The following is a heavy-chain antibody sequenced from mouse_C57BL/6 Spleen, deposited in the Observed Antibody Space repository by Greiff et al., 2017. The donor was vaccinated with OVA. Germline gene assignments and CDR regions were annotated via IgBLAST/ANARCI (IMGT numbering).Heavy chain of an antibody. D-gene: IGHD1-1*02. CDR1: GYTFTSYW. CDR3: ARRGGSPYYFDY. CDR2: IDPYDSYT. V-gene: IGHV1-50*01. J-gene: IGHJ2*01. Sequence: VQLQQSGAELVKPGASVKLSCKASGYTFTSYWMQWVKQRPGQGLEWIGEIDPYDSYTNYNQKFKGKATLTVDTSSSTAYMQLSSLTSEDSAVYYCARRGGSPYYFDYWGQGTTLTVSS.